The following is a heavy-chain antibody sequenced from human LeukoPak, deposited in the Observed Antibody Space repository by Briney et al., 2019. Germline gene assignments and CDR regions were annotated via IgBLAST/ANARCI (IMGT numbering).Heavy chain of an antibody. D-gene: IGHD2-8*02. Sequence: SETLSLTCSVSGDSIRSTNYYWAWIRQPPGKGLEWIGYIYYSGSTNYNPSLKSRVTISVDTSKNQFSLKLSSVTAADTAVYYCARLYPTGGDLDYWGQGTLVTVSS. CDR1: GDSIRSTNYY. V-gene: IGHV4-61*05. CDR2: IYYSGST. J-gene: IGHJ4*02. CDR3: ARLYPTGGDLDY.